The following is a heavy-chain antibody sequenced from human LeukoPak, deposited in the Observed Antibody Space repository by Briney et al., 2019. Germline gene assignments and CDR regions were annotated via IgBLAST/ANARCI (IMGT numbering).Heavy chain of an antibody. D-gene: IGHD3-10*01. V-gene: IGHV3-23*01. Sequence: PGGSLRLSCAASGFTFSSYGMSWVCQAPGKGLEWVSAISGRGGSTYYADSVKGRFTISRDNSKNTLYLQMNSLRAEDTAVYYCAKGSGSGSYYLDYWGQGTLVTVSS. CDR3: AKGSGSGSYYLDY. CDR1: GFTFSSYG. J-gene: IGHJ4*02. CDR2: ISGRGGST.